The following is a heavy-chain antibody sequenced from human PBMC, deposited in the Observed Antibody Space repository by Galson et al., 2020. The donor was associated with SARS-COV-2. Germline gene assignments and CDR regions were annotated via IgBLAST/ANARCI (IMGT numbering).Heavy chain of an antibody. Sequence: SETLSLTCTVSGGSISSYYWSWIRQPPGKGLEWIGYIYYSGSTNYNPSLKSRVTISVDTSKNQFSLKLSSVTAADTAVYYCARSRRRDAFDIWGQGTMVTVSS. CDR1: GGSISSYY. CDR2: IYYSGST. CDR3: ARSRRRDAFDI. J-gene: IGHJ3*02. V-gene: IGHV4-59*13.